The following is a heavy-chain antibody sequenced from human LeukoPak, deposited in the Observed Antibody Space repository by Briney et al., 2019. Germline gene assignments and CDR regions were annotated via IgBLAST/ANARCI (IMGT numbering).Heavy chain of an antibody. CDR2: INPNSGGT. CDR1: GYTFTGYY. V-gene: IGHV1-2*02. J-gene: IGHJ4*02. D-gene: IGHD1-26*01. Sequence: ASVTVSCKASGYTFTGYYMHWVRQAPGQGLEWMGWINPNSGGTDYAQKFQGRVTMTRDTSITTAYVELSGLISDDTAVYYCARAPSGSVLNGGRYFDYWGQGTLVTVSS. CDR3: ARAPSGSVLNGGRYFDY.